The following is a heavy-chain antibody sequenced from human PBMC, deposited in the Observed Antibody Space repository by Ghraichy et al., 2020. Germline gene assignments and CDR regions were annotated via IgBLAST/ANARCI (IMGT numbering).Heavy chain of an antibody. D-gene: IGHD5-12*01. CDR1: GDSVSSNSAA. V-gene: IGHV6-1*01. Sequence: SQTLSLTCAISGDSVSSNSAAWNWIRQSPSRGLEWLGRTYYRSKWYNDYAVSVKSRITINPDTSKNQFSLQLNSVTPEDTAVYYCARDSGGYDERQRLYYYYYGMDVWGQGTTVTVSS. J-gene: IGHJ6*02. CDR2: TYYRSKWYN. CDR3: ARDSGGYDERQRLYYYYYGMDV.